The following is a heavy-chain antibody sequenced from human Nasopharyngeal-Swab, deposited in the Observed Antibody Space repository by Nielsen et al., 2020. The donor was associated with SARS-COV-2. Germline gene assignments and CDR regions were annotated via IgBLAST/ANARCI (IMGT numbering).Heavy chain of an antibody. J-gene: IGHJ4*02. CDR1: GFTFSTYS. CDR2: ISSSSNYI. Sequence: GESLKISCAASGFTFSTYSMNWVRQAPGKGLEWVSCISSSSNYIHYADSVKGRFTISRDNAKNSLYLQMNSLRAEDTAVYYCARDVVTAIPYFDYWGQGTLVTVSS. CDR3: ARDVVTAIPYFDY. V-gene: IGHV3-21*01. D-gene: IGHD2-21*02.